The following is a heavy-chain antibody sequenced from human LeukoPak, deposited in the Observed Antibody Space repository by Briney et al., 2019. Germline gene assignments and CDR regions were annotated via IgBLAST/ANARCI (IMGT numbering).Heavy chain of an antibody. CDR3: ARDRCSSTSCYAGDHGMDV. D-gene: IGHD2-2*01. Sequence: GESLKISCKGSGYSFTSYWIGWVRQMPGKGLEWMGIIYPGDSDTRYSPSFQGQVTISADKSISTAYLQWSSLKASDTAMYYCARDRCSSTSCYAGDHGMDVWGQGTTVTVSS. CDR2: IYPGDSDT. CDR1: GYSFTSYW. J-gene: IGHJ6*02. V-gene: IGHV5-51*01.